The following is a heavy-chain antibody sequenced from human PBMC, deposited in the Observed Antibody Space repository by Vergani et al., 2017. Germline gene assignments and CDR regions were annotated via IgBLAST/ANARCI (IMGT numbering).Heavy chain of an antibody. V-gene: IGHV3-30*03. CDR3: GMYCSSPTCGTHPRVQNYGMDV. Sequence: QVQLVESGGGVVQPGRSLRLSCAASGFTFSSYGMHWVRQAPGKGLEWVAVISYDGSNKYYADSVKGRFTISRDNSKNTLYLQMNSLRAEDTALYYCGMYCSSPTCGTHPRVQNYGMDVWGQGTTVTVS. J-gene: IGHJ6*02. CDR1: GFTFSSYG. D-gene: IGHD2-2*01. CDR2: ISYDGSNK.